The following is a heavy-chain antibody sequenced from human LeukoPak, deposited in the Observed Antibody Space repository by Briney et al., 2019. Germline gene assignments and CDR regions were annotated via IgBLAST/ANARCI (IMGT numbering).Heavy chain of an antibody. CDR2: IYYSGST. J-gene: IGHJ4*02. CDR3: ARHESIVVVVAARGFDY. CDR1: GGSISSSY. Sequence: PSETLSLTCTVSGGSISSSYWSWIRQPPGKGLEWIGYIYYSGSTNYNPSLKSRVTISLDTPKNQFSLKLSSVSAADTAVYYCARHESIVVVVAARGFDYWGQGTLVTVSS. D-gene: IGHD2-15*01. V-gene: IGHV4-59*01.